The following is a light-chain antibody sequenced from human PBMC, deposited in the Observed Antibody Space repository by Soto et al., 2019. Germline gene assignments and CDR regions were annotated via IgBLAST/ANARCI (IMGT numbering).Light chain of an antibody. J-gene: IGLJ1*01. V-gene: IGLV2-14*03. CDR3: SSYTSTSTLYV. Sequence: QSVLTQPASVSGSPGQSIAISCTGTSSDFGAYNHVSWYQHHPGKAPNLMIYDVSNRPSGVSNRFSGSKSGNTASLTISGLQAEDEADYYCSSYTSTSTLYVFGTGTKVTVL. CDR2: DVS. CDR1: SSDFGAYNH.